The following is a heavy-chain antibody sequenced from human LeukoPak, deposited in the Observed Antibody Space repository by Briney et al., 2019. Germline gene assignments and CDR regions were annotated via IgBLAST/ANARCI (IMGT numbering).Heavy chain of an antibody. CDR1: GFTVSSNY. CDR3: ARARDYYYYGMDV. J-gene: IGHJ6*02. CDR2: IYSGGST. V-gene: IGHV3-66*01. Sequence: GGSLRLSCAASGFTVSSNYMSWVRQAPGKGLEWVSVIYSGGSTYYADSVKGRLTISRDNSKNTLYLQMNSLRAEDTAVYYCARARDYYYYGMDVWGQGTTVTVSS.